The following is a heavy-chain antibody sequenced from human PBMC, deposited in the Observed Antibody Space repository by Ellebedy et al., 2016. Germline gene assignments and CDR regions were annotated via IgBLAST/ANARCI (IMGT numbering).Heavy chain of an antibody. CDR1: GGSISSYY. D-gene: IGHD2-2*01. Sequence: SETLSLTXTVSGGSISSYYWSWIRQPPGKGLEWIGYIYYSGSTNYNPSLKSRVTISVDTSKNQFSLKLSSVTAADTAVYYCARALGYCSSTSCLYYFDYWGQGTLVTVSS. V-gene: IGHV4-59*01. J-gene: IGHJ4*02. CDR2: IYYSGST. CDR3: ARALGYCSSTSCLYYFDY.